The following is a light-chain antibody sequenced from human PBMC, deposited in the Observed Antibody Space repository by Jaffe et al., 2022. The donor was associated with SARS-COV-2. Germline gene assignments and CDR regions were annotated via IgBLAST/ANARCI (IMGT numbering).Light chain of an antibody. CDR2: SNH. CDR1: TSNIGSNI. CDR3: AAWDDSLHGVV. V-gene: IGLV1-44*01. Sequence: QSVLTQPPSASGTPGQRVTISCSGSTSNIGSNIVNWYQHLPGTAPKLLIFSNHQRPSGVPDRFSGSKSGTSASLAISGLQSEDEADYYCAAWDDSLHGVVFGGGTKLTVL. J-gene: IGLJ2*01.